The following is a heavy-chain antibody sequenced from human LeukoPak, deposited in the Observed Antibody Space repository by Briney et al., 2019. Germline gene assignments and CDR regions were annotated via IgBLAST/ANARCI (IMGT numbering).Heavy chain of an antibody. CDR1: GFTFSDYY. D-gene: IGHD2-15*01. J-gene: IGHJ6*03. V-gene: IGHV3-11*04. Sequence: PGGSLRLSCAASGFTFSDYYMSWIRQAPGKGLEWVSYISSSGSTIYYADSVKGRFTISRDNAKNSLYLQMNSLRAEDTAVYYCARDPTHYYYYYMDVWGKGTTVTVSS. CDR2: ISSSGSTI. CDR3: ARDPTHYYYYYMDV.